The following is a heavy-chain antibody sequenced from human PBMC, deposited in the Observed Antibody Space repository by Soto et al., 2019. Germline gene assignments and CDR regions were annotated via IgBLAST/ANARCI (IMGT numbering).Heavy chain of an antibody. CDR1: GGSISSGGYY. Sequence: QVQLQESGPGLVKPSQTLSLTCTVSGGSISSGGYYWSWIRQHPGKGLEWIGYIYYSGSTYYNPSLKSRVTISVDTAKNQFSLKLSSVTAADTAVYYCAIYDSSGSRGFQHWGQGTLVTVSS. CDR3: AIYDSSGSRGFQH. J-gene: IGHJ1*01. D-gene: IGHD3-22*01. CDR2: IYYSGST. V-gene: IGHV4-31*03.